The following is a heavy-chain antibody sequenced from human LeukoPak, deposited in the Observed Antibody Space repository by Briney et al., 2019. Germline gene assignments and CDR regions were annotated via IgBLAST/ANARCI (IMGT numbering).Heavy chain of an antibody. V-gene: IGHV1-2*02. J-gene: IGHJ4*02. CDR2: INPNSGGT. CDR1: GYSENFYG. Sequence: GASVKVSCKTSGYSENFYGITWVRQVAGQGLEWMGWINPNSGGTNYAQKFQGRVTMTRDTSISTAYMELSRLRSDDTAVYYCARAPYSSSWPHDYWGQGTLVTVSS. D-gene: IGHD6-13*01. CDR3: ARAPYSSSWPHDY.